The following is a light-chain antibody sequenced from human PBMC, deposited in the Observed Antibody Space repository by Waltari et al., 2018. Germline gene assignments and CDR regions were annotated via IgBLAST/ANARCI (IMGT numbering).Light chain of an antibody. J-gene: IGLJ3*02. V-gene: IGLV8-61*01. CDR2: STT. CDR3: VLYMGSGTWV. Sequence: QTVVTQEPEISVSPGGTVTLTCGLSSGSVSTSYYPTWYQQTPGQAPRTLISSTTTRSSGVPDRFSGSILGNKAALPIPGAQADDESDYYCVLYMGSGTWVFGGGTKLTVL. CDR1: SGSVSTSYY.